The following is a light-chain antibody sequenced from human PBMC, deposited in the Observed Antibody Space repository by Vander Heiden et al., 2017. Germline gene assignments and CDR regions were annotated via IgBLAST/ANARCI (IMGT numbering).Light chain of an antibody. Sequence: QSALTQPASVSGSPGQSITISCTGTSSDVGGYNYVSWYQRHPGKAPKRMIFDVSNRPSDISNRFSASKSGNTASLTISGLQAEDEADYYCASYTSSTTRVFGGGTKLTVL. CDR2: DVS. CDR1: SSDVGGYNY. CDR3: ASYTSSTTRV. J-gene: IGLJ2*01. V-gene: IGLV2-14*03.